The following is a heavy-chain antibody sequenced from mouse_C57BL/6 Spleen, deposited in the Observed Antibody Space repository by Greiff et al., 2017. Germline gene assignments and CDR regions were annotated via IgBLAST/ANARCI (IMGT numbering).Heavy chain of an antibody. CDR3: ARPANYYGSSPYSFDY. V-gene: IGHV1-69*01. D-gene: IGHD1-1*01. CDR1: GYTFTSYW. Sequence: QVQLKQPGAELVMPGASVKLSCKASGYTFTSYWMHWVKQRPGQGLEWIGEIDPSDSYTNYNQKFKGKSTLTVDKSSSTAYMQLSSLTSEDSAVYYCARPANYYGSSPYSFDYWGQGTTLTVSS. CDR2: IDPSDSYT. J-gene: IGHJ2*01.